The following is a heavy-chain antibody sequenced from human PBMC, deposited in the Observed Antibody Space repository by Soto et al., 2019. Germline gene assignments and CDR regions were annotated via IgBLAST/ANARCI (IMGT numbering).Heavy chain of an antibody. Sequence: SETRSLTCTVSGGSISSYYWSWIRQPPGKGLEWIGYIYYSGSTNYNPSLKSRVTISVDTSKNQFSLMLSSVTAADTAVYYCARFPMTTVITIVAPTANWFDACGHCTVVTLSS. D-gene: IGHD4-17*01. J-gene: IGHJ5*01. CDR3: ARFPMTTVITIVAPTANWFDA. CDR2: IYYSGST. V-gene: IGHV4-59*01. CDR1: GGSISSYY.